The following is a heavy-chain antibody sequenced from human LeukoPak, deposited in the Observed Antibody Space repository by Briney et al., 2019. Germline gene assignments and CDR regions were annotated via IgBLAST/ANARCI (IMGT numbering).Heavy chain of an antibody. V-gene: IGHV3-15*01. J-gene: IGHJ3*02. CDR3: TTDYWNYGSYDAFDI. D-gene: IGHD1-7*01. Sequence: GASLRLSWAASGFTFSNAWMSWVRQAPGKGLEWVGRIKSKTDGGTTDYAAPVKGRFTISRDDSTNTLYLQMNSLKTEDTAVYYCTTDYWNYGSYDAFDIWGQGTMVTASS. CDR2: IKSKTDGGTT. CDR1: GFTFSNAW.